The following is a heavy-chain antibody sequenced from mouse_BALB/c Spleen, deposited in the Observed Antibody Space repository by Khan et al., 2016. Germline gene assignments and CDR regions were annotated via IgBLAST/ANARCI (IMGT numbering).Heavy chain of an antibody. CDR2: ISYDGSN. J-gene: IGHJ2*01. Sequence: EVQLQESGPGLVKPSQSLSLTCSVTGYSITSGYYWNWIRQFPGNKLEWMGYISYDGSNDYSPSLKNRISITRDTSKNKFFLKLNSVTTEDTATXCCARGGGNYANYWGQGTTLTVSS. CDR1: GYSITSGYY. V-gene: IGHV3-6*02. D-gene: IGHD2-1*01. CDR3: ARGGGNYANY.